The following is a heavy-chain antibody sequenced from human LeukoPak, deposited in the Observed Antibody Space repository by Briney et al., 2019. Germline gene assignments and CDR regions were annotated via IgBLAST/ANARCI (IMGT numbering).Heavy chain of an antibody. D-gene: IGHD2-2*01. J-gene: IGHJ5*02. V-gene: IGHV1-69*13. CDR1: GGTFSSYA. CDR3: ARGKDIVVVPAAMRKDNWFDP. CDR2: IIPIFGTA. Sequence: GASVKVSCKASGGTFSSYAISWVRQAPGQGLEWMGGIIPIFGTANYAQKFQGRVTITADESTSTAYMELSSLRSEDTAVYYCARGKDIVVVPAAMRKDNWFDPWGQGTLVTVSS.